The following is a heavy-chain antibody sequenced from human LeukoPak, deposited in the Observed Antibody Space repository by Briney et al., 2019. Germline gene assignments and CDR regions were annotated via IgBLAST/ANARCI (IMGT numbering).Heavy chain of an antibody. V-gene: IGHV1-18*01. J-gene: IGHJ6*02. D-gene: IGHD1-1*01. Sequence: GASVKVSCKASGYTFTGYGISWVRQAPGQGLEWMGWISAYNGNTNYAQKLQGRVTMTTDTSTSTAYMELRSLRSDDTAVYYCARGGDNWNDEDYYYGMDVWGQGTTVTVSS. CDR2: ISAYNGNT. CDR1: GYTFTGYG. CDR3: ARGGDNWNDEDYYYGMDV.